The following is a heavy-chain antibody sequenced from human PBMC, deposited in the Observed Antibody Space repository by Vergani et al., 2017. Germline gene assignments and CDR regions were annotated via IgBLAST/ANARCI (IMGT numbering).Heavy chain of an antibody. Sequence: QVQLVQSGAEVKKPGASVKVSCKASGYTFTSYYMHWVRQAPGQGLEWMGIINPSGGSTSYAQKLQGRVTMTTDTATSTAYMELRSLRSDDTAVYYCARDPMVATLGAFDIWGQGTMVTVSS. CDR1: GYTFTSYY. CDR2: INPSGGST. J-gene: IGHJ3*02. D-gene: IGHD5-12*01. CDR3: ARDPMVATLGAFDI. V-gene: IGHV1-46*01.